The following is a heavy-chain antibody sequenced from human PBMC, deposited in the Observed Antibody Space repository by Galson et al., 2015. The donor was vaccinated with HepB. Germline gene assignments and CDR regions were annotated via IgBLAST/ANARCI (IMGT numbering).Heavy chain of an antibody. J-gene: IGHJ4*02. CDR2: IGKTSRGI. CDR3: VRWGSFDS. Sequence: SLRLSCAASGFDFSAYSMNWVRQAPGEGLQWVSYIGKTSRGIYYTVSVKGRFTISRDNAKNSVTLQMNSLRVEDTAVYYCVRWGSFDSWGQGTLVIVSS. D-gene: IGHD3-16*01. CDR1: GFDFSAYS. V-gene: IGHV3-48*01.